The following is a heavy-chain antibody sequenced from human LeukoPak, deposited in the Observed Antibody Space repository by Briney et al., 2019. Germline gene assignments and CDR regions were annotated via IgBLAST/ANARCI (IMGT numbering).Heavy chain of an antibody. Sequence: SETLSLTCAVSGYSISSSNYWAWIRQPPGKGLEWIGHIYYSGSIYYNPSLKSRVTMSVDTSKNQFSLKLSSVTAADTAMYYCQSRYLEWLLDYWGQGTLVTVSS. CDR3: QSRYLEWLLDY. CDR2: IYYSGSI. CDR1: GYSISSSNY. D-gene: IGHD3-3*01. V-gene: IGHV4-28*05. J-gene: IGHJ4*02.